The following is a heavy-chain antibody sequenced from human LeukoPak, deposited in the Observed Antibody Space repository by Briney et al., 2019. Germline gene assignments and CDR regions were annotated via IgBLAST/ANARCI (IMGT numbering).Heavy chain of an antibody. J-gene: IGHJ5*02. CDR1: GGSISNYY. V-gene: IGHV4-59*08. D-gene: IGHD5-12*01. Sequence: SETLSLTCTVSGGSISNYYWSWIRQPPGKGLEWIGYIYYSGRTRYNPSLKSPVTISVDASKNQFSLKLSSVTAADTAVYYCAASGGYSGYGAVFDPWGQGTLVTVSS. CDR3: AASGGYSGYGAVFDP. CDR2: IYYSGRT.